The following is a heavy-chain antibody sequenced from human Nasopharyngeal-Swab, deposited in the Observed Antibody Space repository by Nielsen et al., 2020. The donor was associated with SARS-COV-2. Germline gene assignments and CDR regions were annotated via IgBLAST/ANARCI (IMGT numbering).Heavy chain of an antibody. CDR3: ARGYSSSWQGYYFDY. CDR2: INLGNGDT. Sequence: WVRQAPGQRLEWMGWINLGNGDTRYSQNFQGRVTITRDTSATTPYMELSSLRSEDTAVYYCARGYSSSWQGYYFDYWGQGTLVTVSS. V-gene: IGHV1-3*01. J-gene: IGHJ4*02. D-gene: IGHD6-13*01.